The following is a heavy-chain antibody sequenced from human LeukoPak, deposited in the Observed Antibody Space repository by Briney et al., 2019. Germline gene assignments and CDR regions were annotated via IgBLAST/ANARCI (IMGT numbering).Heavy chain of an antibody. Sequence: ASVKVSCKVSGYTLTELSMHWVRQAPGKGLEWMGGFDPEDGETIYAQKFQGRVTMTEDTSTDTAYMELSSLRSEDTAVYYCATCITMDSFVNWFDPWGQGTLVTVSS. CDR3: ATCITMDSFVNWFDP. CDR2: FDPEDGET. J-gene: IGHJ5*02. CDR1: GYTLTELS. V-gene: IGHV1-24*01. D-gene: IGHD3-10*01.